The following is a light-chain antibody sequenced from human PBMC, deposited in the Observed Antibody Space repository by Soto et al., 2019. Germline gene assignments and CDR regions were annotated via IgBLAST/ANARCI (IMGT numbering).Light chain of an antibody. CDR2: GAF. J-gene: IGKJ4*01. CDR3: QQYKNWPPLT. V-gene: IGKV3-15*01. Sequence: MTQSPSSLSASVGDTVTITCRASQSVSYNLAWYQQKPGQGPRLLIYGAFTRATGIPARFSGSGSGTEFTLTISSLQSEDFAVYYCQQYKNWPPLTFGGGTKVEIK. CDR1: QSVSYN.